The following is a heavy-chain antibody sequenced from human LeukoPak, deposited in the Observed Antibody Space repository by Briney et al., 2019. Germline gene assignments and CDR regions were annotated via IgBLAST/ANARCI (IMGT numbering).Heavy chain of an antibody. Sequence: PGGSLRLSCAASGITFSSYGMSWVRQVPGKGLEWVSSISHTGGSPYYADSVKGRFTVSRDNSKNTLYLQMNSLRAEDTAVYYCAKGKRGSSSSFAFDIWGQGTMVTVSS. J-gene: IGHJ3*02. CDR2: ISHTGGSP. D-gene: IGHD6-6*01. CDR1: GITFSSYG. V-gene: IGHV3-23*01. CDR3: AKGKRGSSSSFAFDI.